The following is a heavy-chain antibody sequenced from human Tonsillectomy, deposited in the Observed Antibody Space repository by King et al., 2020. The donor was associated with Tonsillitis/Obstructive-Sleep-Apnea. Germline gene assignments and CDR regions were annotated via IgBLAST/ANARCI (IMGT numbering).Heavy chain of an antibody. J-gene: IGHJ6*04. CDR2: ISDDGSNE. Sequence: HVQLVESGGGVVQPGRSLRLSCAASGFSFSKHGMHWVRQAPGKGLEWVAGISDDGSNEFYGDSVKGRFTISRDNSKNTLSLQMNSLRVEDTAVSYCVKDLGRITIFALDFWGKGTTVTVSS. CDR1: GFSFSKHG. V-gene: IGHV3-30*18. CDR3: VKDLGRITIFALDF. D-gene: IGHD3-3*01.